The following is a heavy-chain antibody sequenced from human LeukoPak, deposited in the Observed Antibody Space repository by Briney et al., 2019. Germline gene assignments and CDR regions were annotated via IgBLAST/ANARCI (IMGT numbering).Heavy chain of an antibody. CDR2: ISYDGSNK. V-gene: IGHV3-30*18. Sequence: QSGGSLRLSCAASGFTLSSYGMHWVRQAPGKGLEWVAIISYDGSNKYYADSVKGRFTISRDNSKNTLYLQMNSLRAEDTAVYYCAKDYYGSLDYWGQGTLVTVSS. CDR1: GFTLSSYG. J-gene: IGHJ4*02. D-gene: IGHD3-22*01. CDR3: AKDYYGSLDY.